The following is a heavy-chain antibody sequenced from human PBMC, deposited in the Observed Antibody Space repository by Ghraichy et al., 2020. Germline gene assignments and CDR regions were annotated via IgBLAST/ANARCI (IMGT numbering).Heavy chain of an antibody. J-gene: IGHJ4*02. CDR1: GGSFSGYY. CDR2: INHSGST. CDR3: ASPPPYCGGDCQLSGFGY. D-gene: IGHD2-21*01. V-gene: IGHV4-34*01. Sequence: SETLSLTCAVYGGSFSGYYWSWIRQPPGKGLEWIGEINHSGSTNYNPSLKSRVTISVDTSKNQFSLKLSSVTAADTAVYYCASPPPYCGGDCQLSGFGYWGQGTLVTVSS.